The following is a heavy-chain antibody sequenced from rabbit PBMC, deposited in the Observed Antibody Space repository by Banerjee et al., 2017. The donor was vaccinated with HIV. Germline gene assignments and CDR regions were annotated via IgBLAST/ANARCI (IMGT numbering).Heavy chain of an antibody. D-gene: IGHD4-1*01. J-gene: IGHJ6*01. Sequence: QEQLVESGGGLVQPEGSLTLTCTASGSTLSRYYICWVRQAPGKGLEWIACINTISGDTVYATWAKGRFTISKASWTTVTLQLNSLTAADTATYFCARDLAGVIGWNFGLWGPGTLVTVS. V-gene: IGHV1S45*01. CDR2: INTISGDT. CDR3: ARDLAGVIGWNFGL. CDR1: GSTLSRYY.